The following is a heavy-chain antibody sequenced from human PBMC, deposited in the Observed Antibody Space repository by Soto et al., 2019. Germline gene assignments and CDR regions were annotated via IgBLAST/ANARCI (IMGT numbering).Heavy chain of an antibody. CDR2: IKQGGSEK. CDR1: GFTCSDFW. Sequence: GGSLRLSCAASGFTCSDFWMSWVRQAPGKGLEWVANIKQGGSEKYYVDSVKGRFTISRDDAKNSLYLQMNSLRVEDTAVYYCARDRGQYLDYWGQGTLVTVSS. D-gene: IGHD3-10*01. J-gene: IGHJ4*02. CDR3: ARDRGQYLDY. V-gene: IGHV3-7*01.